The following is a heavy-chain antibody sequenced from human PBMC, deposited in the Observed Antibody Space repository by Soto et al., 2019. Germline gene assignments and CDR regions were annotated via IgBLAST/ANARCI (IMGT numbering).Heavy chain of an antibody. Sequence: QLQLQESGSGLVKPSQTLSLTCAVSGGSISSGGYSWSWIRQPPGKGLEWIGYIYHSGSTYYNPSLKSRVTLSVDRSKNQFSLKLSSVTAADTAVYYCARWGSIVVVPAAAKGFDYWGQGTLVTVSS. J-gene: IGHJ4*02. CDR1: GGSISSGGYS. V-gene: IGHV4-30-2*01. D-gene: IGHD2-2*01. CDR3: ARWGSIVVVPAAAKGFDY. CDR2: IYHSGST.